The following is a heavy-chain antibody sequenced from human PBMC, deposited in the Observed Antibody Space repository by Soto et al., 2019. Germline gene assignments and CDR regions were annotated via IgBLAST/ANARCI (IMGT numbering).Heavy chain of an antibody. CDR2: IGHSGST. Sequence: KTSETLSLTCAVYGGSFSGYYWSWIRQPPGKGLEWIGEIGHSGSTIYNPSLESRVTISEDSSNNQFSLSLKYVTAAATAVYYCARHGGYYFDYWGQGDPVTVSS. CDR3: ARHGGYYFDY. V-gene: IGHV4-34*01. J-gene: IGHJ4*02. D-gene: IGHD3-16*01. CDR1: GGSFSGYY.